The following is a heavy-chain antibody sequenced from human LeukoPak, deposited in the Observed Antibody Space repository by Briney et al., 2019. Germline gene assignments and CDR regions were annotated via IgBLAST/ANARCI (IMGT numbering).Heavy chain of an antibody. J-gene: IGHJ4*02. V-gene: IGHV4-59*08. D-gene: IGHD5-18*01. CDR2: VDHTGST. Sequence: SETLSLTCTVSDDSITMYYWTWIRQPPGKGLEWIGYVDHTGSTKFNPSLNGRVSISRDTSNNFFSLKLSSVTAADTAVYYCARAPRIQLWWGFDYWGQGTLVTVSS. CDR1: DDSITMYY. CDR3: ARAPRIQLWWGFDY.